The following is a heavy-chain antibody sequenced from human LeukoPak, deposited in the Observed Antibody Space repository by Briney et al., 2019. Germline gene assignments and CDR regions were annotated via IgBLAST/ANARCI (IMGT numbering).Heavy chain of an antibody. CDR3: ARDPNGDYIGAFDF. CDR2: IRSGGSA. J-gene: IGHJ3*01. D-gene: IGHD4-17*01. Sequence: GWSLRLSCAASGFTFSNYAMIWVRQAPGQGLEWVSAIRSGGSAKYADPVKARFTISRDNSKNTLYLQMNSLRAEDTALYFCARDPNGDYIGAFDFLGQGTVVTVSS. V-gene: IGHV3-23*01. CDR1: GFTFSNYA.